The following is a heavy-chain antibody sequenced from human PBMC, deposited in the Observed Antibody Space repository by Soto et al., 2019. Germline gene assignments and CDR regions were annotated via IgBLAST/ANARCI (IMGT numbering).Heavy chain of an antibody. J-gene: IGHJ3*02. CDR2: INPNSGGT. D-gene: IGHD3-16*02. V-gene: IGHV1-2*04. CDR3: AREGSRPVWGSYRPTLDAFDI. Sequence: ASFKVSFPASGYTFTCYYMHWVRQAPGQGLEWMGWINPNSGGTNYAQKFQGWVTMTRDTSISTAYMELSRLRSDDTAVYYCAREGSRPVWGSYRPTLDAFDIWGQGTMVTVSS. CDR1: GYTFTCYY.